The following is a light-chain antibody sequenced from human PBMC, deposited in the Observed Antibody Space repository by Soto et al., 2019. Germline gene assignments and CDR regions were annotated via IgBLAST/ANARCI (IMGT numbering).Light chain of an antibody. CDR3: SSYTKV. CDR2: DVS. J-gene: IGLJ2*01. V-gene: IGLV2-14*01. Sequence: QSVLTQPASVSGSPGQSITISCTGTSSDVGGYNYVSWYQQHPGKAPKLMIYDVSNRPSGVSNRFSGSKSGNTASLTISGLQAEDEADYYCSSYTKVFGGGTKLTVL. CDR1: SSDVGGYNY.